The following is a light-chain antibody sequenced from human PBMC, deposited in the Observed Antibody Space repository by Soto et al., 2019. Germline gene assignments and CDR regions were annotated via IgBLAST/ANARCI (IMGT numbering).Light chain of an antibody. CDR2: DVS. Sequence: QSALTQPASVSGSPGQSITICCTGTSSDVGGYNYVSWYQQHPGKAPKLMIYDVSNRPSGVSNRFSGYKSGNTASLTISGLQAEDEADYYCSSYTSSSTYVVFGGGTKLTVL. CDR3: SSYTSSSTYVV. V-gene: IGLV2-14*01. J-gene: IGLJ2*01. CDR1: SSDVGGYNY.